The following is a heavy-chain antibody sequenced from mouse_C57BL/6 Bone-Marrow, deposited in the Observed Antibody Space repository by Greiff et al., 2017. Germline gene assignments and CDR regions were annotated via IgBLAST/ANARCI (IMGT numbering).Heavy chain of an antibody. V-gene: IGHV1-81*01. CDR3: ARLGVRRYYFDD. D-gene: IGHD1-2*01. CDR1: GYTFTSYG. J-gene: IGHJ2*01. Sequence: VKLMESGAELARPGASVKLSCKASGYTFTSYGISWVKQRTGQGLEWIGDIYPRSGNTYYNAKFKGKATLTADKSSSTAYMELRSLTSEDSAVYFCARLGVRRYYFDDWGQGTTLTVSS. CDR2: IYPRSGNT.